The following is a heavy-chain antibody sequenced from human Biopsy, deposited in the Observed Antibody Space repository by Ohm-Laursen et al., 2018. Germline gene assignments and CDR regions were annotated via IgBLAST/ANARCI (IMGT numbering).Heavy chain of an antibody. Sequence: SDTLSLTCTVSGGSISSSYWSWIRQPPGKGLEWIGYISYSGSTSYNPSLKSRVTISADTSKNHLSLTRSSLTAADTAVYFCAKQWSYYESFTQHYRGDFDYWGQGTLVIVSS. V-gene: IGHV4-59*08. D-gene: IGHD3-16*01. CDR2: ISYSGST. J-gene: IGHJ4*02. CDR1: GGSISSSY. CDR3: AKQWSYYESFTQHYRGDFDY.